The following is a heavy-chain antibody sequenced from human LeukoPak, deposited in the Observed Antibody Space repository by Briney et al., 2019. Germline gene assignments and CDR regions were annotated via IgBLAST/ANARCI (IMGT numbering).Heavy chain of an antibody. D-gene: IGHD6-25*01. CDR3: ARGTVSSGD. Sequence: GGSLRLSCAASGFTFRSYSMNWVRQAPGKGLEWVSYISSSSSTIYYADSVKGRFTISRDNAKNSLYLQMNSLRAEDTAVYYCARGTVSSGDWGQGTLVTASS. V-gene: IGHV3-48*01. CDR1: GFTFRSYS. J-gene: IGHJ4*02. CDR2: ISSSSSTI.